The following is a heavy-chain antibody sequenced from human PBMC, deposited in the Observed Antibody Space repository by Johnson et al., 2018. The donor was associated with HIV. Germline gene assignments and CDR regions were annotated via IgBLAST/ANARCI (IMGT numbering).Heavy chain of an antibody. Sequence: VQLVESGGGVVQPGRSLRLSCAASGFTFSSYAMHWVRQAPGKGLEWVAVISYYGSNTYYADSVKGRFTISRDNSKNTLYLQMNSLRAEDTAVYYCTTISQWLVPGTLDIWGQGTMVTVSS. CDR1: GFTFSSYA. V-gene: IGHV3-30*04. CDR3: TTISQWLVPGTLDI. J-gene: IGHJ3*02. D-gene: IGHD6-19*01. CDR2: ISYYGSNT.